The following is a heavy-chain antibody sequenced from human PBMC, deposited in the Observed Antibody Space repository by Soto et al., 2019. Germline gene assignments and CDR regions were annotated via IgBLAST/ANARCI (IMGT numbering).Heavy chain of an antibody. CDR3: AASGYNNWLDP. CDR1: GRSIISYY. Sequence: SATLSLTCTVCGRSIISYYWRWIRQPPGQRLEWIGYIYYSGSTNYNPSLKSRLSISVDTSKNQFSLKVSSVTAPATAVDYCAASGYNNWLDPWGQGTVVTVS. CDR2: IYYSGST. V-gene: IGHV4-59*01. D-gene: IGHD3-22*01. J-gene: IGHJ5*02.